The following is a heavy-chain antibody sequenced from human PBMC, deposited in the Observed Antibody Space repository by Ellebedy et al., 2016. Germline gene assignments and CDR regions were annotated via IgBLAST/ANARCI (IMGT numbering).Heavy chain of an antibody. Sequence: GESLKISXAASGFTFSSYAMSWVRQAPGKGLEWVSAISGSGGSTYYADSVKGRFTISRDNSKNTLYLQMNSLRAEDTAVYYCAKDRAIIIDYYFDYWGQGTLVTVSS. D-gene: IGHD3-10*01. CDR1: GFTFSSYA. CDR2: ISGSGGST. V-gene: IGHV3-23*01. J-gene: IGHJ4*02. CDR3: AKDRAIIIDYYFDY.